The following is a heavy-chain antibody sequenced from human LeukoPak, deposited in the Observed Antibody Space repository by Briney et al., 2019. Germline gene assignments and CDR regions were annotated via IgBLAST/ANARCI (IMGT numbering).Heavy chain of an antibody. CDR1: GYTFTGYY. D-gene: IGHD2-15*01. CDR2: INPNSGGT. Sequence: GASVKVSCKASGYTFTGYYMHWVRQAPGQGLEWMGWINPNSGGTNYAQKFQGRVTMTRDTSISTAYMELSRLRSDDTAVYYCARGDIVVVVAATHWFGPWGQGTLVTVSS. CDR3: ARGDIVVVVAATHWFGP. J-gene: IGHJ5*02. V-gene: IGHV1-2*02.